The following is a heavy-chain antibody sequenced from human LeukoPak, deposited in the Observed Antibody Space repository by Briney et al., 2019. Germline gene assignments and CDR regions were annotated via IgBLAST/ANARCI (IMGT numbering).Heavy chain of an antibody. CDR2: ISSSGRTI. D-gene: IGHD6-13*01. V-gene: IGHV3-48*03. CDR3: AREMAAAGDY. CDR1: GFTFDSYE. J-gene: IGHJ4*02. Sequence: GGSLRLSCAASGFTFDSYEMNWVRQAPGKGLEWVSYISSSGRTIYYADSVKGRFTISRDNAKNSLYLQMNSLRAEDTAVYYCAREMAAAGDYWGQGALVTVSS.